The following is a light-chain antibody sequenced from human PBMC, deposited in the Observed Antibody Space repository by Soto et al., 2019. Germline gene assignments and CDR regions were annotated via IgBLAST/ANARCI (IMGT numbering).Light chain of an antibody. CDR3: SSYTNTTTPLV. CDR2: DVS. CDR1: TSDIGSYNY. J-gene: IGLJ2*01. V-gene: IGLV2-14*03. Sequence: QSALTQPASVSGSPGQSITISCTGTTSDIGSYNYVSWYQHHPDKAPKLMIYDVSHRPSGVSNRFSGSKSGNTASLTISGIQPEDEADYYCSSYTNTTTPLVFGGGTKLTV.